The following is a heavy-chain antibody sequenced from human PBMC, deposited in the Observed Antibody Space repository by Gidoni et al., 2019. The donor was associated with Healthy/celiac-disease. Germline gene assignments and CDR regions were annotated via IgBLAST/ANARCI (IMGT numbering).Heavy chain of an antibody. CDR2: ISYDGSNK. V-gene: IGHV3-30*01. Sequence: QVQLVESGGGVVQPGRSLRLSCAASGFTFSSYAMHWVRQAPGKGLEWVAVISYDGSNKYYADSVKGRFTISRDNSKNTLYLQMNSLRAEDTAVYYCARDRDSYGYRGYFDYWGQGTLVTVSS. CDR1: GFTFSSYA. D-gene: IGHD5-18*01. CDR3: ARDRDSYGYRGYFDY. J-gene: IGHJ4*02.